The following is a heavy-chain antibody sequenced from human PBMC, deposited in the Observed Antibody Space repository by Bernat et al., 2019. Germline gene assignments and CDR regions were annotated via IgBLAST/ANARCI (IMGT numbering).Heavy chain of an antibody. J-gene: IGHJ4*01. D-gene: IGHD2-15*01. CDR1: GFTFSDYY. Sequence: QVQLVESGGGLVKPGGSLRLSCAASGFTFSDYYMSWIRQAPGKGLEWVSYISSSSSYTNYADSVKGRFTISRDNAKNSLYLQMNSLRAEDTAVYYCARARGYCSGGSCYYDFDYWGHGTLVTVSS. CDR3: ARARGYCSGGSCYYDFDY. CDR2: ISSSSSYT. V-gene: IGHV3-11*05.